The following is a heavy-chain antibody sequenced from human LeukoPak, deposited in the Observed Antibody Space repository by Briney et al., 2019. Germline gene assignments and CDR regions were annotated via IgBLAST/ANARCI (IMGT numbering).Heavy chain of an antibody. CDR1: GGSFSGSY. J-gene: IGHJ4*02. Sequence: SETLSLTCAVYGGSFSGSYWSWIRQPPGKGLEWIGEINHRGSTNYNPSLKSRLTISVDTSKNQFSLRLSSVTAADTAVYYCARQTGSGLFTLPGGQGTLVTVSS. CDR2: INHRGST. CDR3: ARQTGSGLFTLP. D-gene: IGHD3/OR15-3a*01. V-gene: IGHV4-34*01.